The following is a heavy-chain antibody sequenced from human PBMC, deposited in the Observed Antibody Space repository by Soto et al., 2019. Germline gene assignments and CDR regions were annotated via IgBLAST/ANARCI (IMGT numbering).Heavy chain of an antibody. CDR3: ARVADNDYFDY. J-gene: IGHJ4*02. Sequence: SQTLSLTCAISGDSVSNNSAAWTWIRQSPSRGLEWLGRTYYRSKWYNDYAVSVKSRITINPDTSKNQFSLQLNSVTPEDAAVHYCARVADNDYFDYWGQGTLVTVSS. CDR2: TYYRSKWYN. CDR1: GDSVSNNSAA. D-gene: IGHD6-19*01. V-gene: IGHV6-1*01.